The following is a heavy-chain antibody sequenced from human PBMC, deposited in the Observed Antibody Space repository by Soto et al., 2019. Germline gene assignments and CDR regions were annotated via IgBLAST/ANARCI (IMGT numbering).Heavy chain of an antibody. CDR3: ARDLEVDIVATIPNYYYYYGMDV. J-gene: IGHJ6*02. CDR1: GYTFTSYY. D-gene: IGHD5-12*01. CDR2: INPSGGST. Sequence: ASVKVSCKASGYTFTSYYMHWVRQAPGQGLEWMGIINPSGGSTSYAQKFQGRVTMTRDTSTSTVYMELSSLRSEDTAVYYCARDLEVDIVATIPNYYYYYGMDVWGQGTTVTVSS. V-gene: IGHV1-46*01.